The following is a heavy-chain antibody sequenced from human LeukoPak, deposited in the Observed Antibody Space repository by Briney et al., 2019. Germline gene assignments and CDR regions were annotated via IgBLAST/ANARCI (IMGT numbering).Heavy chain of an antibody. V-gene: IGHV4-59*01. CDR2: VYFAGST. J-gene: IGHJ4*02. CDR1: ISTYY. CDR3: ARGRNYGPTPFDS. D-gene: IGHD4-17*01. Sequence: SETLSLTCTASISTYYWSWIRQSPGKGLEWIGYVYFAGSTNYNPSLKSRVTISVDTSKNQFSLKLNSVTSADTAVYYCARGRNYGPTPFDSSGQGILVTVSS.